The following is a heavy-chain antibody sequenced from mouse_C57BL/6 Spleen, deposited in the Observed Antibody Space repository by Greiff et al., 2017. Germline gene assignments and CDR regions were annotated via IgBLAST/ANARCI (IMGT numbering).Heavy chain of an antibody. Sequence: QVQLQQPGAELVMPGASVKLSCKASGYTFTSYWIHWVKQRPGQGLEWIGEIDPSDSYTNYNQKFKGKSTLTVDKSSSTASMQRSSLTSEDSAVYYCARRGYPYAMDYWGQGTSVTVSS. V-gene: IGHV1-69*01. CDR3: ARRGYPYAMDY. CDR1: GYTFTSYW. CDR2: IDPSDSYT. J-gene: IGHJ4*01. D-gene: IGHD2-14*01.